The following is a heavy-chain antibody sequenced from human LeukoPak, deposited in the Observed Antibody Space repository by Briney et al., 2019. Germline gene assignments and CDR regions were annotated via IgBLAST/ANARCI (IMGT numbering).Heavy chain of an antibody. D-gene: IGHD5-12*01. Sequence: SETLSLTCAVYGGSFSGYSWSWIRQPPGKGLEWIGEINHSGSANYNPSLKSRVTMSVDTSKNQFSLRLSSVTAADTALYYCARQTNSGYDWRFGSWGQGTLVTVSS. CDR1: GGSFSGYS. CDR3: ARQTNSGYDWRFGS. J-gene: IGHJ4*02. CDR2: INHSGSA. V-gene: IGHV4-34*01.